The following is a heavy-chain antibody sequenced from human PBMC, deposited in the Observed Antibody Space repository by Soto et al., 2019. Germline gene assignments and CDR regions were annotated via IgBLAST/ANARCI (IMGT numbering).Heavy chain of an antibody. CDR1: GFTFDDYT. Sequence: EVQLVESGGGLVQPGRSLKLSCAGFGFTFDDYTMHWVRQAPRKGLEWVSGISWNSGKLGYADSVKGRFTISRDNARNTLYLQMTSLRAEDTALYYCAKAVRKDWNEIDVWGQGTTVTVPS. J-gene: IGHJ6*02. CDR3: AKAVRKDWNEIDV. V-gene: IGHV3-9*01. D-gene: IGHD1-1*01. CDR2: ISWNSGKL.